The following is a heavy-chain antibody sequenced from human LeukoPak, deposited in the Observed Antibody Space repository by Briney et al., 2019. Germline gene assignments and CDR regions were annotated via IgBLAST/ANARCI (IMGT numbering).Heavy chain of an antibody. CDR1: GYTFTSHG. J-gene: IGHJ4*02. V-gene: IGHV1-18*01. Sequence: ASVKASCKASGYTFTSHGISWVRQAPGQGLEWMGWISAYNGNTNYAQKLQGRVTMTTDTSTSTAYMELRSLRSDDTAVYYCAREGYCNSTSCNKPFDYWGRGTLVTVSS. D-gene: IGHD2-2*01. CDR3: AREGYCNSTSCNKPFDY. CDR2: ISAYNGNT.